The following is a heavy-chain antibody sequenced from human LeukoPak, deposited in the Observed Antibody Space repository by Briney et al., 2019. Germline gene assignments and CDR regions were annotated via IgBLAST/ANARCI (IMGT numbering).Heavy chain of an antibody. CDR1: GYTFTGYY. Sequence: GASVKVSCKASGYTFTGYYMHWVRQAPGQGLEWMGWINPNSGGTNYAQKFQGRVTMTRDTSISTAYMELSRLRSDDTAVYYCARGSGLRYFDWLLYVWGKGTTVTIFS. CDR3: ARGSGLRYFDWLLYV. V-gene: IGHV1-2*02. CDR2: INPNSGGT. J-gene: IGHJ6*04. D-gene: IGHD3-9*01.